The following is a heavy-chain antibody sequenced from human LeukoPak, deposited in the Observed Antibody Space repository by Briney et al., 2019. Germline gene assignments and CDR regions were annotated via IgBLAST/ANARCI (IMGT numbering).Heavy chain of an antibody. CDR2: IYHSGST. V-gene: IGHV4-38-2*02. CDR3: ARSGGVATGYYYYYMDV. Sequence: NPSDTMSLTCTVSGYSISSCYYWGSIRQPPGKGLELIGSIYHSGSTYYNPSLKSRVTISVDTSKNQFSLKLSSVTAADTAVYYCARSGGVATGYYYYYMDVWGKGTTVTVSS. CDR1: GYSISSCYY. J-gene: IGHJ6*03. D-gene: IGHD1-1*01.